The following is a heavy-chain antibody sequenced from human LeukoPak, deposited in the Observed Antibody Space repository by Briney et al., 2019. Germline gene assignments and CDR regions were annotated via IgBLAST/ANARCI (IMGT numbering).Heavy chain of an antibody. CDR1: GFTFSSYG. V-gene: IGHV3-30*02. Sequence: GGSLRLSCAASGFTFSSYGMHWVRQAPGKGLEWVAFIRYDGHDKFYTESVKGRFTISRDTSRNTLYLQMNSLRLEDTAVYYCAKDLMRDRWFGESWGQGTLVTVSS. CDR2: IRYDGHDK. D-gene: IGHD3-10*01. J-gene: IGHJ5*02. CDR3: AKDLMRDRWFGES.